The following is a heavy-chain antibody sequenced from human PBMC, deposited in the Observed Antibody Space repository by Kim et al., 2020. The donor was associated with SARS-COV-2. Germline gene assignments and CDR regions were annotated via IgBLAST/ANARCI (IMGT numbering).Heavy chain of an antibody. Sequence: SETLSLTCAVYGGSFSGFYWSWIRQPPGKGMEWIGEINHSGRTNYNASLKSRVTISVATSKNQFSLKLTSVTAADTALYYCARRLSNTSGWGSHYCDLWGQGTLVTVSS. CDR1: GGSFSGFY. V-gene: IGHV4-34*01. CDR2: INHSGRT. J-gene: IGHJ4*02. D-gene: IGHD3-10*01. CDR3: ARRLSNTSGWGSHYCDL.